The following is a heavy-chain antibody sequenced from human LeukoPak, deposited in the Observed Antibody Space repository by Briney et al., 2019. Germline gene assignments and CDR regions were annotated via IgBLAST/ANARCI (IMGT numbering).Heavy chain of an antibody. J-gene: IGHJ3*02. D-gene: IGHD2-21*01. Sequence: SQTLSLTCAISGDSVSSNSAAWNWIRQSPSRGLEWLGRTYYRSKWYNDYAVSVKSRITINPDTSKNQFSLQLNSVTPEDTAVYYCAREGYCGGDCYAYAFDIWGQGTMVTVSS. CDR1: GDSVSSNSAA. CDR2: TYYRSKWYN. V-gene: IGHV6-1*01. CDR3: AREGYCGGDCYAYAFDI.